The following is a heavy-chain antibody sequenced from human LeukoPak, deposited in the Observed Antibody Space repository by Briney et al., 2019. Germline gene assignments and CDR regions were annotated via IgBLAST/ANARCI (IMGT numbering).Heavy chain of an antibody. D-gene: IGHD3-3*01. CDR3: ARRGFLEWLFDY. CDR1: GFTFSSYS. J-gene: IGHJ4*02. CDR2: ISSSGSTI. Sequence: GGSLRLSCAASGFTFSSYSMNWVRQAPGKGLEWVSYISSSGSTIYYADSVKGRFTISRDNAKNSLYLQMNSLRAEDTAVYYCARRGFLEWLFDYWGQGTLVTVSS. V-gene: IGHV3-48*04.